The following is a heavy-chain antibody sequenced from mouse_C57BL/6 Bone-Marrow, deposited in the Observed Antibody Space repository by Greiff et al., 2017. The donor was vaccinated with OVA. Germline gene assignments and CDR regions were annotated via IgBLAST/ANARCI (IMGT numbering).Heavy chain of an antibody. Sequence: VQLQQFGPELVKPGASVKISCKASGYAFSSSWMNWVKQRPGKGLEWIGRIYPGDGDTNYNGKFKGKATLTADKSSSTAYMQLSSLTSEDSAVYFCARSGLYDYDEYYFDYWGQGTTLTVSS. CDR2: IYPGDGDT. D-gene: IGHD2-4*01. CDR1: GYAFSSSW. J-gene: IGHJ2*01. V-gene: IGHV1-82*01. CDR3: ARSGLYDYDEYYFDY.